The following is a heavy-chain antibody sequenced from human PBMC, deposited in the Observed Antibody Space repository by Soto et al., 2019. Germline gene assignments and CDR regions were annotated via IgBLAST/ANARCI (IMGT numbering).Heavy chain of an antibody. CDR1: GCSFSNYW. CDR2: IFPADSDT. CDR3: ASSVVVPSTMNYFDY. D-gene: IGHD2-15*01. Sequence: LGESLKISCKGSGCSFSNYWIAWVRQMPGKGLEWMGIIFPADSDTKYSPSFQGQVTISADKSISTAYLQWSSLKASDTAMYYCASSVVVPSTMNYFDYWGQGSLVTVSS. V-gene: IGHV5-51*01. J-gene: IGHJ4*02.